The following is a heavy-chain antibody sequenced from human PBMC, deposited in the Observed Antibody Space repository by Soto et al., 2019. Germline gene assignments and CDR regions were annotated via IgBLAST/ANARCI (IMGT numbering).Heavy chain of an antibody. CDR2: MNQDGSQI. CDR3: ARGLVDTAMAINNAFDI. V-gene: IGHV3-7*01. J-gene: IGHJ3*02. D-gene: IGHD5-18*01. Sequence: LRLSCAVSGFTFSNYWMTWVRQAPGKGLEWVAYMNQDGSQIYYVDSLRGRFTISRDNAKNSLYLQMNSLRAEDTAVYYCARGLVDTAMAINNAFDIWGQGTMVTVSS. CDR1: GFTFSNYW.